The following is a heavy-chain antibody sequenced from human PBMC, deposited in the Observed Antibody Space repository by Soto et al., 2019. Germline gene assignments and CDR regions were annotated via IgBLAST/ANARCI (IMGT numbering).Heavy chain of an antibody. J-gene: IGHJ5*02. V-gene: IGHV1-69*02. CDR3: AGVHYLCEWIRFDP. Sequence: QVQLVQSGAEVKKPGSSVKVSCKVSGGTFSSYTISWVRQAPGQGLEWMGRIIPILGIANYAQKFQGRVTITADQTTSTAYMELSSLRSEDTDVYYCAGVHYLCEWIRFDPWDQETLVTVSS. D-gene: IGHD3-3*01. CDR1: GGTFSSYT. CDR2: IIPILGIA.